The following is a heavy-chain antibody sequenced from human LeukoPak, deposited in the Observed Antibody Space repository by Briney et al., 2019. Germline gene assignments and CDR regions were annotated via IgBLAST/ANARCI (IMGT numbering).Heavy chain of an antibody. Sequence: SETLSLTCTVSGRSISGYYWSWVRQPAGKGLEWLGRIYTTGYSNYNPSLQSRVTMSVDTPKNQFPLRLTSVTAADTAVYYCARDRRYFDSSGFYSWFDPWGQGTLVTVSS. J-gene: IGHJ5*02. CDR3: ARDRRYFDSSGFYSWFDP. D-gene: IGHD3-22*01. V-gene: IGHV4-4*07. CDR1: GRSISGYY. CDR2: IYTTGYS.